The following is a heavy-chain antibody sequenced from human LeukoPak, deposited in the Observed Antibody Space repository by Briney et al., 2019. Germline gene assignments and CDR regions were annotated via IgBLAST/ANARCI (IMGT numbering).Heavy chain of an antibody. V-gene: IGHV1-18*01. CDR3: ARSPRHVYDSSGYYLS. CDR1: GYTFTSYG. Sequence: ASVKVSCKASGYTFTSYGISWLRQAPGQGLEWMGWISAYNGNANYAQKLQGRVTMTTDTSTSTAYMELRSLRSDDTAVYYCARSPRHVYDSSGYYLSWGQGTLVTVSS. J-gene: IGHJ4*02. CDR2: ISAYNGNA. D-gene: IGHD3-22*01.